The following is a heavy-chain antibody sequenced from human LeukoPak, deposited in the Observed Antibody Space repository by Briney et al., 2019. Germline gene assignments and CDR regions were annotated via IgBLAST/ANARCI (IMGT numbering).Heavy chain of an antibody. Sequence: SETQSLICTVSGGSITHSYWSWIRHSAGTGMEWIGRIHATGTTNYNPSFKSRVSMSLDMPTSQFSLTLSAVTVADTATYYCARIFDRDVWGQGALVTVSP. V-gene: IGHV4-4*07. D-gene: IGHD3-22*01. J-gene: IGHJ3*01. CDR2: IHATGTT. CDR1: GGSITHSY. CDR3: ARIFDRDV.